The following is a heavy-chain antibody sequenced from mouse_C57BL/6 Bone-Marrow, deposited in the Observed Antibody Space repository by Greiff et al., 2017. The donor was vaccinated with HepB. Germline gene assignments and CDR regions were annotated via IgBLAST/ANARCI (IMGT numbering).Heavy chain of an antibody. Sequence: EVQLQQSGAELVRPGASVKLSCTASGFNIKDDYMHWVKQRPEQGLEWIGWIDPENGDTEYASKFQGKATITADTSSNTAYLQRSSLTSEDTAVYYCTTVRDYGSSSYYYAMDYWGQGTSVTVSS. CDR2: IDPENGDT. D-gene: IGHD1-1*01. V-gene: IGHV14-4*01. CDR3: TTVRDYGSSSYYYAMDY. J-gene: IGHJ4*01. CDR1: GFNIKDDY.